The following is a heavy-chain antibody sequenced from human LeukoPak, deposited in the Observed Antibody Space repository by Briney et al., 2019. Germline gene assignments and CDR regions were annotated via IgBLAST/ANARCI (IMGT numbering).Heavy chain of an antibody. Sequence: GESLKISCKGSGYSFTSYWIGWVRQMPGKGLEWMGIIYPGDSDTRYSPSFQGQVTISADKSINTAYLHWSSLKASDTAMYYCARRSYCGGDCYSDYWGQGTLVIVSS. CDR3: ARRSYCGGDCYSDY. J-gene: IGHJ4*02. D-gene: IGHD2-21*01. V-gene: IGHV5-51*01. CDR2: IYPGDSDT. CDR1: GYSFTSYW.